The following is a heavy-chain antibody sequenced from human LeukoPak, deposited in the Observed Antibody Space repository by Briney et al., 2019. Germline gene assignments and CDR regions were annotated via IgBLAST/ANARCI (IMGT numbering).Heavy chain of an antibody. CDR1: GGSISSSSYY. Sequence: SETLSLTCTVSGGSISSSSYYWGWIRQPPGKGLDWIGGIYYSGSTYYNPSPKSRVTISVDTSKNQFSLKLSSVTAADTAVYYCARVLGGATSLLSLDYWGQGTLVTVSS. CDR3: ARVLGGATSLLSLDY. CDR2: IYYSGST. D-gene: IGHD1-26*01. J-gene: IGHJ4*02. V-gene: IGHV4-39*07.